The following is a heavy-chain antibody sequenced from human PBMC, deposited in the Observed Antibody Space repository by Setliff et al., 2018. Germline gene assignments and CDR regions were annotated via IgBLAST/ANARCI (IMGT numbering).Heavy chain of an antibody. V-gene: IGHV3-23*01. CDR3: AKHGAYDSTPPLVFDY. D-gene: IGHD3-22*01. J-gene: IGHJ4*02. Sequence: GGSLRLSCAASGFTFSSSAMAWVRQAPGKGLEWVSAISSTITSTYYADSVKGRFTISRDNSKNTLYLQMNSLRAEDTAVYYCAKHGAYDSTPPLVFDYWGQGTLVTVSS. CDR2: ISSTITST. CDR1: GFTFSSSA.